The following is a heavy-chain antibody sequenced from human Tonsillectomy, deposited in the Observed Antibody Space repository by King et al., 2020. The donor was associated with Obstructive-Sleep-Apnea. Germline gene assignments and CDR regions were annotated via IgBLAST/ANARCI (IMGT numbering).Heavy chain of an antibody. Sequence: QVQLVESGGGVVQPGRSLRLSCAASGFTFSSYAMHWVRQAPGKGLEWVAVISYDGSNKYYADSVKGRFTISRDNSKNTLYLQMNSLRAEDTAVYYCAGGPGYSSGWYGAPDDYWGQGTLVTVSS. V-gene: IGHV3-30*04. D-gene: IGHD6-19*01. J-gene: IGHJ4*02. CDR2: ISYDGSNK. CDR3: AGGPGYSSGWYGAPDDY. CDR1: GFTFSSYA.